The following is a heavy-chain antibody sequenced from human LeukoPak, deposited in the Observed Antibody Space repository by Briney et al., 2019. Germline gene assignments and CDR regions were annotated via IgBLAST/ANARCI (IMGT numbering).Heavy chain of an antibody. D-gene: IGHD5-24*01. CDR1: GFTFSNYE. V-gene: IGHV3-48*03. CDR2: ISSGGSSI. J-gene: IGHJ4*02. Sequence: PGGSLRLSCAASGFTFSNYEMNWVRQAPGKGLEWISYISSGGSSIYYADSVKGRFTISRDNAKNSLYLQMYSLRAEDTAVYYCAREGAWLQLGYWGQGTLVTVSS. CDR3: AREGAWLQLGY.